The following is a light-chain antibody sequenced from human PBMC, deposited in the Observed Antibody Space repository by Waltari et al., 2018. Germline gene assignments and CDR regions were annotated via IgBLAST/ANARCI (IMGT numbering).Light chain of an antibody. CDR1: TGVVTSGDY. CDR3: LLHYGGIWV. V-gene: IGLV7-43*01. J-gene: IGLJ3*02. Sequence: QTVVTQEPSLTVSPGGTITLTCASTTGVVTSGDYPYWFQQKPGQAPRPLIYDATNTPAWTPARFSGSLLGDKAALTLSAVQPEDEAEYYCLLHYGGIWVFGGGTKLTVL. CDR2: DAT.